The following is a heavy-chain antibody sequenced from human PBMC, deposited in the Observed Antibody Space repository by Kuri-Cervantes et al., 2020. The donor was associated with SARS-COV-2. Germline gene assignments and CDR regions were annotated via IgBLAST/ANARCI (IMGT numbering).Heavy chain of an antibody. Sequence: GESLKTSFEASGFIFSDYAMDWVRQAPGKGLEWVAIISFDGRNTKFADSVKGRFSISRDNSKNVVYLQMNSLRIEDTAEYFCAVDPWRADISSWKRPFDYWGQGTLVTVFS. CDR3: AVDPWRADISSWKRPFDY. V-gene: IGHV3-30*14. CDR1: GFIFSDYA. D-gene: IGHD6-13*01. CDR2: ISFDGRNT. J-gene: IGHJ4*02.